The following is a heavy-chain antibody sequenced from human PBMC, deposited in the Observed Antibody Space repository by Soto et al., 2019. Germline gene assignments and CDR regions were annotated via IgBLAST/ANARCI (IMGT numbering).Heavy chain of an antibody. CDR3: ASESGSWYFDY. CDR1: GGSITGYY. CDR2: IYNYGNT. V-gene: IGHV4-59*01. J-gene: IGHJ4*02. Sequence: SETLSLTCTVSGGSITGYYWSWIRQPPGKGLEWIGYIYNYGNTNYNPSLKSRVTISVDTSKNQFSLKLTSATAADTAVYYCASESGSWYFDYWGQGTLVTVSS. D-gene: IGHD6-25*01.